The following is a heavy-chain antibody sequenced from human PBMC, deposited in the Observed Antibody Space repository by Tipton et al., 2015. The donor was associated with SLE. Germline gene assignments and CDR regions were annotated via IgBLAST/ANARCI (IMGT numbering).Heavy chain of an antibody. CDR2: IYYSGST. CDR1: GGSISSYY. J-gene: IGHJ3*02. D-gene: IGHD5-18*01. CDR3: AREDTARAFDI. V-gene: IGHV4-59*01. Sequence: TLSLTCTVSGGSISSYYWSWIRQPPGKGLEWIGHIYYSGSTNYNPSLKSRVTISVDTSKNQFSLKLSSVTAADTAVYYCAREDTARAFDIWGQGTMVTVSS.